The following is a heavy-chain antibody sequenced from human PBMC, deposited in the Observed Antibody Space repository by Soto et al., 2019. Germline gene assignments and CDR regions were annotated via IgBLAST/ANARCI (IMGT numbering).Heavy chain of an antibody. J-gene: IGHJ6*02. V-gene: IGHV4-59*08. D-gene: IGHD2-21*02. CDR2: IYYSEST. CDR3: ARGWWRRARYVIAV. CDR1: AGSISRYY. Sequence: PSETLSLTCTVSAGSISRYYWSWIRQPPGKGLQYIGYIYYSESTNYNPSLKSRVTISVDTSRNQFSLTLSSVTAADTAVYYCARGWWRRARYVIAVWGQGTTV.